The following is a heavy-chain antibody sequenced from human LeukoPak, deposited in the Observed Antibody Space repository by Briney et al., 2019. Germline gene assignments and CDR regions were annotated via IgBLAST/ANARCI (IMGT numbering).Heavy chain of an antibody. D-gene: IGHD3-9*01. Sequence: ASVKVSCKASGYTFISYDITWVRQAPGQGLEWMGRISAYNGNTNYAQKLQGRVSMTTDTSTSTAYMELRSLRSDDTAVYYCARADVDILTAYYYMDVWGKGTMVTISS. CDR3: ARADVDILTAYYYMDV. J-gene: IGHJ6*03. CDR1: GYTFISYD. V-gene: IGHV1-18*01. CDR2: ISAYNGNT.